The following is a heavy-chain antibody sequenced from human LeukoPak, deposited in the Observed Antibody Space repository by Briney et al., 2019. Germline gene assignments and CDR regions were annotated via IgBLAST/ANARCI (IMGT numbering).Heavy chain of an antibody. CDR2: ISGSGSSM. Sequence: GGSLRLSCAASGFTFSDYYMSWIRQAPGGGLEWISYISGSGSSMYYADSVKGRFTISRDNAKNSLYLQMNSLRAEDTAVYYCATHDFSGAYYFDYWGQGTLVTVSS. CDR1: GFTFSDYY. J-gene: IGHJ4*02. D-gene: IGHD3/OR15-3a*01. CDR3: ATHDFSGAYYFDY. V-gene: IGHV3-11*01.